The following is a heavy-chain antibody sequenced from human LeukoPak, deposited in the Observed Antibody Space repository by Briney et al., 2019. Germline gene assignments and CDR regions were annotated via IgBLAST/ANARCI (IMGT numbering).Heavy chain of an antibody. J-gene: IGHJ4*02. Sequence: PGGSLRLSCAASGFTFSSYAMSWVGQAPGKGLEWVSGISSSGGGTYYAESVKGRFTISRDNSKNTLYLQMNSLRAEDTAVYYCAKDRSDGYSSYYFDYWGQGTLVTVSS. D-gene: IGHD5-24*01. CDR1: GFTFSSYA. CDR2: ISSSGGGT. CDR3: AKDRSDGYSSYYFDY. V-gene: IGHV3-23*01.